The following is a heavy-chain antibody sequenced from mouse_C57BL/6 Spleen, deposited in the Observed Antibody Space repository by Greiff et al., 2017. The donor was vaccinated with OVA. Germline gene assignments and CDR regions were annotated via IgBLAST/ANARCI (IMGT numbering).Heavy chain of an antibody. Sequence: GGGLVQPKGSLKLSCAASGFTFNTYAMHWVRQAPGKGLEWVARIRSKSSNYATYYADSVKDRFTISRDDSQSMLYLQMNNLKTEDTAMYYCVREGGYYYGSSYWYFDVWGTGTTVTVSS. D-gene: IGHD1-1*01. CDR2: IRSKSSNYAT. CDR1: GFTFNTYA. V-gene: IGHV10-3*01. CDR3: VREGGYYYGSSYWYFDV. J-gene: IGHJ1*03.